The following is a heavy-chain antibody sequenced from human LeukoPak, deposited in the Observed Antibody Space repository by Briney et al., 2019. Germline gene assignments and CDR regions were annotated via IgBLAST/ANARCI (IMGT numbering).Heavy chain of an antibody. J-gene: IGHJ5*02. CDR3: ARDIRYCSSTSCYSNWFDP. D-gene: IGHD2-2*01. CDR2: INPNSGGT. CDR1: GYTFTGYY. V-gene: IGHV1-2*02. Sequence: ASVKVSCKASGYTFTGYYMHWVRQAPGQGLEWMGWINPNSGGTNYAQKFQGRVTMTRDTSISTAYMELSRLRSDDTAVYYCARDIRYCSSTSCYSNWFDPWGQGTPVTVSS.